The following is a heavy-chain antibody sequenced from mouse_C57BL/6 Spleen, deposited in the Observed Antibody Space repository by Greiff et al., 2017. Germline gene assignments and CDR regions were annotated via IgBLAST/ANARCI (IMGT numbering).Heavy chain of an antibody. J-gene: IGHJ2*01. D-gene: IGHD2-1*01. CDR2: INYDGSST. Sequence: EVKVVESEGGLVQPGSSMKLSCTASGFTFSDYYMAWVRQVPEKGLEWVANINYDGSSTYYLDSLKSRFIISRDNAKNILYLQMSSLKSEDTATYYCARAGNYAYYFDYWGQGTTLTVSS. V-gene: IGHV5-16*01. CDR1: GFTFSDYY. CDR3: ARAGNYAYYFDY.